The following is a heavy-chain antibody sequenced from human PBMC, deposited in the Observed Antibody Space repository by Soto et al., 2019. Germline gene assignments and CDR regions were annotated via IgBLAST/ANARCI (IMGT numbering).Heavy chain of an antibody. Sequence: EVQLLESGGGLVQPGGSLRLSCAASGFTFSSYAMSWVRQAPGKGLEWVSAISGSGGSTYYADSVKGRFTISRDNSKNTLFLQMNRLRAEGTAVYYCAKDGYSRRWFTFFYFYYWGQGTLVPVSS. CDR3: AKDGYSRRWFTFFYFYY. V-gene: IGHV3-23*01. J-gene: IGHJ4*02. D-gene: IGHD6-13*01. CDR1: GFTFSSYA. CDR2: ISGSGGST.